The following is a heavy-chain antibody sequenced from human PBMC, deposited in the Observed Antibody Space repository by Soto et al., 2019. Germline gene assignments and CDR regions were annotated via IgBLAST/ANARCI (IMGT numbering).Heavy chain of an antibody. CDR3: AKDLELQNYYDSTGYGYDY. V-gene: IGHV3-30*18. D-gene: IGHD3-22*01. CDR2: ISYDGSKK. CDR1: GGSFSGYY. Sequence: LSLTCAVYGGSFSGYYWSWIRQAPGKGLEWVTLISYDGSKKYYADSVKGRFTISRDNSKNTLYLQMNSLTAEDTAVYYCAKDLELQNYYDSTGYGYDYWGQGTLVTVSS. J-gene: IGHJ4*02.